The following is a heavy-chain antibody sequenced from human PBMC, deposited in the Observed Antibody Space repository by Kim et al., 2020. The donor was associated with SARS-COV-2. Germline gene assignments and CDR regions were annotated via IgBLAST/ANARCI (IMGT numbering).Heavy chain of an antibody. D-gene: IGHD4-4*01. CDR3: ARRSRVAYDSNYHTGDF. Sequence: GESLKISCKGSGYSFNDYWIGWVRQMPGKGLEWLGIIYPDDSDTRYSPSFQGQVIISADKSIGTAFLQWHSLKASDTAIYYCARRSRVAYDSNYHTGDFWGQGTLVTVSS. V-gene: IGHV5-51*01. CDR1: GYSFNDYW. CDR2: IYPDDSDT. J-gene: IGHJ4*02.